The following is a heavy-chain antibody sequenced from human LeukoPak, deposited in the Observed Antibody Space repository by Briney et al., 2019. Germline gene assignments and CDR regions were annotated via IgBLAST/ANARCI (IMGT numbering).Heavy chain of an antibody. V-gene: IGHV1-18*01. D-gene: IGHD2-15*01. CDR1: GYTFTSYG. J-gene: IGHJ4*02. CDR2: ISAYNGNT. CDR3: ARDAEYCSGGSCWDLFDY. Sequence: GASVKVSCKASGYTFTSYGISWVRQAPGQGLEWMGWISAYNGNTNYAQKLQGRVTMTTDTSTSTAYMELRSLRSDDTAVYYCARDAEYCSGGSCWDLFDYWGQGTLVTVSS.